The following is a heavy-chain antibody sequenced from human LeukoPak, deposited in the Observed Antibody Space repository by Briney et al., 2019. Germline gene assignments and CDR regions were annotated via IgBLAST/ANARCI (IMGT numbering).Heavy chain of an antibody. V-gene: IGHV4-34*01. CDR3: ARGQWFGVGNWFDP. D-gene: IGHD3-10*01. J-gene: IGHJ5*02. CDR1: GGSFSGYY. Sequence: SETLSLTCAVYGGSFSGYYWSWIRQPPGKGLEWIGEINHSGSTNYNPSLKSRVTISVDTSKNQFSLKLSSVTAADTAVYYCARGQWFGVGNWFDPWGQGTLVTVSS. CDR2: INHSGST.